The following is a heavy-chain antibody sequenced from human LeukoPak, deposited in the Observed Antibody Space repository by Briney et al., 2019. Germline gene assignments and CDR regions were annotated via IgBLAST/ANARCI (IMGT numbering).Heavy chain of an antibody. CDR1: GFTFSSYN. CDR3: ARGSRFGVVGRDAFDI. CDR2: ISISSNYI. D-gene: IGHD3-3*01. V-gene: IGHV3-21*01. Sequence: GGSLRLPCAASGFTFSSYNMNWVRQAPGKGLEWVSSISISSNYIYYADSVKGRFTISRDNAKNSLYLQVNSLRAEDTAVYYCARGSRFGVVGRDAFDIWGQGTVVTVSS. J-gene: IGHJ3*02.